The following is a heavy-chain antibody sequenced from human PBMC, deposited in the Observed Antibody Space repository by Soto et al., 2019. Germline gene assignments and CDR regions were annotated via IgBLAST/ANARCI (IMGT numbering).Heavy chain of an antibody. CDR1: GGTFSSYA. Sequence: ASVKVSCKASGGTFSSYAISWVRQAPGQGLEWMGGIIPIFGTANYAQKFQGRVTITADKSTSTAYMELSSLRSEDMAVYYCASGSYYYGMDVWGQGTTVTVSS. CDR2: IIPIFGTA. V-gene: IGHV1-69*06. J-gene: IGHJ6*02. CDR3: ASGSYYYGMDV. D-gene: IGHD3-10*01.